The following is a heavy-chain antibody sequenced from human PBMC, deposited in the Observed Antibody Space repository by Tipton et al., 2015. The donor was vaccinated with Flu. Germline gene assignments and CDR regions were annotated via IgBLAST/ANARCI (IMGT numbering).Heavy chain of an antibody. J-gene: IGHJ6*02. CDR3: ARNLVVPPYYYYGMDV. V-gene: IGHV3-33*01. D-gene: IGHD2-2*01. Sequence: SGFTFSSYGMHWVRQAPGKGLEWVAVIWYDGSNKYYADSVKGRFTIPRDNSKNTLYLQMNSLRAEDTAVYYCARNLVVPPYYYYGMDVWGQGTTVTVSS. CDR2: IWYDGSNK. CDR1: GFTFSSYG.